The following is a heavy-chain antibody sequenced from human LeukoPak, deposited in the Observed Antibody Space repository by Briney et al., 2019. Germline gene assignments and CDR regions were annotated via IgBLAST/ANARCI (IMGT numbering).Heavy chain of an antibody. Sequence: SETLSLTCTVSGGSISSGGYYWSWIRQHPGKGLEWIGYVYYSGSTYYNPSLKSRVTISVDTSKNQFSLKLSSVTAADTAVYYCASLARFSYYDSSGYYTPFYYYGMDVWGQGTTVTVSS. CDR3: ASLARFSYYDSSGYYTPFYYYGMDV. D-gene: IGHD3-22*01. CDR2: VYYSGST. CDR1: GGSISSGGYY. J-gene: IGHJ6*01. V-gene: IGHV4-31*03.